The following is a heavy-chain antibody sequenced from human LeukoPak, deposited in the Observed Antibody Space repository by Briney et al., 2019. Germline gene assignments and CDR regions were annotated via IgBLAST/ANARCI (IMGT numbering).Heavy chain of an antibody. CDR1: GYTFTGYY. CDR3: ASPQGAFDI. V-gene: IGHV1-69*13. CDR2: IIPIFGTA. J-gene: IGHJ3*02. Sequence: ASVKVSCKASGYTFTGYYMHWVRQAPGQGLEWMGGIIPIFGTANYAQKFQGRVTITADESTSTAYMELSSLRSEDTAVYYCASPQGAFDIWGQGTMVTVSS.